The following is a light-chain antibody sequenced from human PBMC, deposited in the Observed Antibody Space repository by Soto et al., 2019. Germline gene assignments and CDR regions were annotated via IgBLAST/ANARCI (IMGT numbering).Light chain of an antibody. CDR2: GAS. Sequence: IVLTPSPPTLSVSPGGRYTPPRRASQSITEKVVWFQQIPGQAPRLLIYGASMRATGIPDRFSGSGSGTDFTLTITRLEPEDFAVYYCQQYSSSRTFGQGTKVDIK. J-gene: IGKJ1*01. CDR1: QSITEK. V-gene: IGKV3-20*01. CDR3: QQYSSSRT.